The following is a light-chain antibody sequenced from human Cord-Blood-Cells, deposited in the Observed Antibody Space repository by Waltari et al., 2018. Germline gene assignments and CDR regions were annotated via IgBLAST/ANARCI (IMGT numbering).Light chain of an antibody. CDR1: SSDVGRYSL. CDR2: EVS. CDR3: CSYAGSSTWV. Sequence: QSALTQPASVSGSPGQSITISCTGTSSDVGRYSLVSWYQQHPGKAPKLMIYEVSKRPSGVSDRFSGSKSGNTAFLTISGLQAEDEADYYCCSYAGSSTWVFGGGTKLTVL. J-gene: IGLJ3*02. V-gene: IGLV2-23*02.